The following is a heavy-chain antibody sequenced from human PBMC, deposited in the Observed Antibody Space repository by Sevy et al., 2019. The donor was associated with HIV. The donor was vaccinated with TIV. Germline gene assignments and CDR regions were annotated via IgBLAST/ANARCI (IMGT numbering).Heavy chain of an antibody. CDR3: ARDAMRVGNSNYYCGMDV. D-gene: IGHD2-2*01. Sequence: GGSLRLSCAASGFTLSPYSMEWVRQAPGKGLEWVSHISSSSNIIYYADSVKGRFTVSRDNAKNSLYLRMDSLRDEDTAVYYCARDAMRVGNSNYYCGMDVWGQGTTVTVSS. CDR1: GFTLSPYS. V-gene: IGHV3-48*02. J-gene: IGHJ6*02. CDR2: ISSSSNII.